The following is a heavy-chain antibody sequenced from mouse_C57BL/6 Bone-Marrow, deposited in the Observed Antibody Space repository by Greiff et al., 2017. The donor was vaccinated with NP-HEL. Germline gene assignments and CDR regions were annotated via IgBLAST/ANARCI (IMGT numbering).Heavy chain of an antibody. CDR1: GFTFSDAW. CDR3: TRPLYYYGSSYGGWMAY. Sequence: EVKVVESGGGLVQPGGSMKLSCAASGFTFSDAWMDWVRQSPEKGLEWVAEIRNKANNHATYYAESVKGRFTISRDDSKSSVYLQMNSLRAEDTGIYYCTRPLYYYGSSYGGWMAYWGQGTLVTVSA. J-gene: IGHJ3*01. D-gene: IGHD1-1*01. CDR2: IRNKANNHAT. V-gene: IGHV6-6*01.